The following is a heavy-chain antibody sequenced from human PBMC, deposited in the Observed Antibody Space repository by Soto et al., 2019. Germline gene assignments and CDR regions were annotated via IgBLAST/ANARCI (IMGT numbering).Heavy chain of an antibody. V-gene: IGHV3-7*01. J-gene: IGHJ4*02. D-gene: IGHD1-20*01. CDR1: GFTFNTQW. CDR2: IKQDGSEK. CDR3: ARASRSTDNPY. Sequence: EVQLVESGGGLVQPGGSLRLSCAASGFTFNTQWMSWVRQAPGKGLEWLANIKQDGSEKQYVDSVKGRFTISRDNAKNSLYLKMNSLRAEDTAVYYCARASRSTDNPYWGQGTLVTVSS.